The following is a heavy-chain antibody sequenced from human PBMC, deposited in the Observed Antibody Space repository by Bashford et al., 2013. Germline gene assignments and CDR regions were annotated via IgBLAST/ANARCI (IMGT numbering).Heavy chain of an antibody. V-gene: IGHV3-48*04. CDR3: ARKYSSSFASGDY. CDR2: ISSSSSTI. D-gene: IGHD6-6*01. CDR1: GFTFSSYS. J-gene: IGHJ4*02. Sequence: GGSLRLSCAASGFTFSSYSMNWVRQAPGKGLEWVSYISSSSSTIYYADSVKGRFTISRDNAKNSLYLQMNSLRAEDTAVYYCARKYSSSFASGDYWGQGTLVTVSS.